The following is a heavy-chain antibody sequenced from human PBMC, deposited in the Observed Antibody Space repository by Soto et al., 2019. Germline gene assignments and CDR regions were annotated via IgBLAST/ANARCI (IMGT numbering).Heavy chain of an antibody. J-gene: IGHJ6*02. CDR1: GFTFSSYD. D-gene: IGHD1-26*01. CDR3: ARVAGGATAGLVPYYYYGMDV. CDR2: IGTAGDT. Sequence: GGSLRLSCAASGFTFSSYDMHWVRQATGKGLEWVSAIGTAGDTYYPGSVKGRFTISRESAKNSLYLQMNSLRAEDTAVYYCARVAGGATAGLVPYYYYGMDVWGQGTTVTVSS. V-gene: IGHV3-13*01.